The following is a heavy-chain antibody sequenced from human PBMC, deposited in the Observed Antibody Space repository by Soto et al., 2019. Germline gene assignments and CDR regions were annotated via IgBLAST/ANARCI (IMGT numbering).Heavy chain of an antibody. D-gene: IGHD2-21*01. CDR3: ASAKAVVIAALGI. CDR2: ISENGGSRGGT. Sequence: HPGLSLSLSCVASVFPFLKFAMNWVRQAPGQGLEWVASISENGGSRGGTYYADSVKGRFTISRDNSKNTLYLQLDSLTGADSAIYYCASAKAVVIAALGIWGQGTLV. CDR1: VFPFLKFA. V-gene: IGHV3-23*01. J-gene: IGHJ3*02.